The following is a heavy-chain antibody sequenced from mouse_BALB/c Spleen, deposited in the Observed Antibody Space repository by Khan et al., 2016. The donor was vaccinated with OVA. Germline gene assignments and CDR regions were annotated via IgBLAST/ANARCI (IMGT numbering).Heavy chain of an antibody. CDR2: INPTSGYT. V-gene: IGHV1-7*01. CDR1: GYTFTTYW. CDR3: TRDRIDY. Sequence: VQLQQSGAELAKPGASVKMSCKASGYTFTTYWMHWVKQRPGQGLEWIGYINPTSGYTDYNDKVKDRATMSADKSSSTAYMQLNSLTSEDSAVYYCTRDRIDYWGQGTTLTVSS. J-gene: IGHJ2*01.